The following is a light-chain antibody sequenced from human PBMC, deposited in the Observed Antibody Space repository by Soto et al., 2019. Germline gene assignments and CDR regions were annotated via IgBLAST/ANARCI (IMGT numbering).Light chain of an antibody. V-gene: IGKV3-20*01. Sequence: EIVLTQSPGTLSLSPGERGSLSCRAIQSVSSSYLAWYQQKPGQAPRLLIYGASSRATGIPDRFSGSGSGTDFTLTISRLEPEDFAVYYCQQYGSSGTFGQGTKV. J-gene: IGKJ1*01. CDR3: QQYGSSGT. CDR2: GAS. CDR1: QSVSSSY.